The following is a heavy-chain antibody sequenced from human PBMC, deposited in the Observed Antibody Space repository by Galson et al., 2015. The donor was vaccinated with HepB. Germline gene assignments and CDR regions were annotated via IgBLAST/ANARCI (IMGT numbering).Heavy chain of an antibody. Sequence: PALVKPTQTLTLTCTFSGFSLTTHKVAVGWIRQPPGKALEWLALIYGNDDKRYSPSLKNRLTITKDTSKNQVVLTLTNMDPMDTGTYYCARSRKLGMNFDYWGQGTLVTVSS. J-gene: IGHJ4*02. V-gene: IGHV2-5*01. D-gene: IGHD7-27*01. CDR3: ARSRKLGMNFDY. CDR2: IYGNDDK. CDR1: GFSLTTHKVA.